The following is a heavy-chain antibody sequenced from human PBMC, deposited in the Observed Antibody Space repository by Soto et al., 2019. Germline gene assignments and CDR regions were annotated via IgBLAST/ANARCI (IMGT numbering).Heavy chain of an antibody. J-gene: IGHJ6*02. CDR1: GFTFSSYS. Sequence: GGSLRLSCAASGFTFSSYSMNWVRQAPGKGLEWVSSISSSSSYIYYADSVKGRFTISRDNAKNSLYLKMNSLRAEDTAVYYCARSTIGYCSSTSCHGDYYYGMDVWGQGTTVTVSS. D-gene: IGHD2-2*01. V-gene: IGHV3-21*01. CDR2: ISSSSSYI. CDR3: ARSTIGYCSSTSCHGDYYYGMDV.